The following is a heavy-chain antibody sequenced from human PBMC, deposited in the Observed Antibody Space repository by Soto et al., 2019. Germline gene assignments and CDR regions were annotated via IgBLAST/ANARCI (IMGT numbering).Heavy chain of an antibody. Sequence: NLSETLSLTCTVSGGSISSYYWSWIRQPPGKGLEWIGYIYYSGSTNYNPSLKSRVTISVDTSKNQFSLKLSSVTAADTAVYYCARDLDYYGSGSRENWFDPWGQGTLVTVSS. V-gene: IGHV4-59*01. CDR2: IYYSGST. D-gene: IGHD3-10*01. J-gene: IGHJ5*02. CDR3: ARDLDYYGSGSRENWFDP. CDR1: GGSISSYY.